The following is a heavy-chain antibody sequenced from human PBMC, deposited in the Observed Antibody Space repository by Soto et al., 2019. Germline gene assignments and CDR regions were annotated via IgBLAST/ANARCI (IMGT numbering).Heavy chain of an antibody. CDR3: AKAQSASPYFFDY. J-gene: IGHJ4*02. Sequence: SLRLSCAASGFTFRSYAMSWVRQAPGKGLEWVSAISGSGGSTYYADSVKGRFTISRDNSKNTLYLQMNSLRAEDTAVYFCAKAQSASPYFFDYWGQGTLVTVSS. CDR2: ISGSGGST. CDR1: GFTFRSYA. V-gene: IGHV3-23*01.